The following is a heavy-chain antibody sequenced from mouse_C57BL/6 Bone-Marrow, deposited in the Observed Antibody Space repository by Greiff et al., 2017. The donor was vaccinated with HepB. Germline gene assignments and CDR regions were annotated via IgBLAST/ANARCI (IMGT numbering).Heavy chain of an antibody. CDR2: ISDGGSYT. CDR1: GFTFSSYA. J-gene: IGHJ1*03. CDR3: ARSGTKGDWYFDV. Sequence: EVQVVESGGGLVKPGGSLKLSCAASGFTFSSYAMSWVRQTPEKRLEWVATISDGGSYTYYPDNVKGRFTISRDNAKNTLYLQMSRLKSEDTAMYYCARSGTKGDWYFDVWGTGTTVTVSS. V-gene: IGHV5-4*01. D-gene: IGHD4-1*01.